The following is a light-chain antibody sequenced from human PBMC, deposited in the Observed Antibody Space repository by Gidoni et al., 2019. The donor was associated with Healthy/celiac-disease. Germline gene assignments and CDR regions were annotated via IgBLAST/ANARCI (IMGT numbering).Light chain of an antibody. CDR2: GAS. Sequence: EIVLTPSPGTLSLSPGERATLSCRASQSVSSSYLAWYQQKPGQAPRLLIYGASSRATGIPDRFSGSGSGTDFTLTISRLEPEDLAVYYCQQYGSSPAFTFGQGTRLEIK. J-gene: IGKJ5*01. CDR3: QQYGSSPAFT. V-gene: IGKV3-20*01. CDR1: QSVSSSY.